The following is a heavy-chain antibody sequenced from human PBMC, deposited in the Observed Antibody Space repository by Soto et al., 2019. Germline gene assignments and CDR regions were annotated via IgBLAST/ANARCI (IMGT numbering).Heavy chain of an antibody. CDR3: ARDRFPYGMDV. Sequence: EVQVAESGGGLVQPGGSLRLSCAASGFTVSSNYMSWVRQAPGKGLEWVSFIYSGGSTYYADSVKGRFTISRDKSKNTLYLQMNRLRADDTAMYYCARDRFPYGMDVWGQGTTVTVSS. CDR1: GFTVSSNY. V-gene: IGHV3-66*01. J-gene: IGHJ6*02. CDR2: IYSGGST. D-gene: IGHD3-10*01.